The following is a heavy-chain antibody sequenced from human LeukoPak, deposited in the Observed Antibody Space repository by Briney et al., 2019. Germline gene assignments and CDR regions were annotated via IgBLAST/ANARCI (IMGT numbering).Heavy chain of an antibody. CDR3: ARVNLRGSQYNWFDP. D-gene: IGHD1-26*01. CDR2: MNPNSGNT. Sequence: GASVKVSCKASGYTFTSYDINWVRQATGQGLEWMGWMNPNSGNTGYAQKFQGRVTMTRNTSISTAYMELSGLKSDDTAVYYCARVNLRGSQYNWFDPWGQGTLVTVSS. CDR1: GYTFTSYD. V-gene: IGHV1-8*01. J-gene: IGHJ5*02.